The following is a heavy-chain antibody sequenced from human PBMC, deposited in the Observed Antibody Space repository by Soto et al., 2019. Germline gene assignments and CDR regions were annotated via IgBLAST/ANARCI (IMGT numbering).Heavy chain of an antibody. CDR3: ARDFGGGIAVAGVGFDY. D-gene: IGHD6-19*01. Sequence: ESGGGLVQPGGSLRLSCATSGFTFSSYWMSWVRQAPGKGLEWVANIKQDGSEKYYVDSVKGRFTISRDNARNSLYLQMNSLRAEDTAMYYCARDFGGGIAVAGVGFDYWGQGTLVTVSS. CDR1: GFTFSSYW. V-gene: IGHV3-7*03. J-gene: IGHJ4*02. CDR2: IKQDGSEK.